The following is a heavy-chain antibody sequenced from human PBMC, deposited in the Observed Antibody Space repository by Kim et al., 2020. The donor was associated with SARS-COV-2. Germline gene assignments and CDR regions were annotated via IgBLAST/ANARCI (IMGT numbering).Heavy chain of an antibody. J-gene: IGHJ6*02. CDR3: ARDQSRERPAKYVVAAIFYYYYYGMDV. CDR2: ISSSGSTI. Sequence: GGSLRLSCAASGFTFSSYEMNWVRQAQGKGLEWVSYISSSGSTIYYADSVKGRFTISRDNAKNSLYLQMNSLRAEDTAVYYCARDQSRERPAKYVVAAIFYYYYYGMDVWGQGTTVTVSS. V-gene: IGHV3-48*03. D-gene: IGHD2-15*01. CDR1: GFTFSSYE.